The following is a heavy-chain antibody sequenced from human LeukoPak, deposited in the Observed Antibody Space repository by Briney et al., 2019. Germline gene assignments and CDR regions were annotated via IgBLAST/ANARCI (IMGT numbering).Heavy chain of an antibody. D-gene: IGHD6-6*01. CDR1: GFTFSNAW. CDR2: IKSKTDGDTT. V-gene: IGHV3-15*07. CDR3: TTREYSSSSSFGY. J-gene: IGHJ4*02. Sequence: GGSLRLSCAASGFTFSNAWMNWVRQAPGKGLEWVGRIKSKTDGDTTDYAAPVKGRFTISRDDSKNTLYLQMNSLKTEDTAVYYCTTREYSSSSSFGYWGQGTLVTVSS.